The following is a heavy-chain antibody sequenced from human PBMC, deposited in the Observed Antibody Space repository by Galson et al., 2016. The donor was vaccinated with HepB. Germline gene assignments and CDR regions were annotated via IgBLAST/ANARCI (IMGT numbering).Heavy chain of an antibody. V-gene: IGHV3-33*01. CDR1: GFIFSSYG. J-gene: IGHJ4*02. CDR3: AREGMTTVAMLDY. Sequence: SLRLSCAAPGFIFSSYGMHWVRQAPGKGLEWVAVIWNDGSNQYYVDSAKGRFTISRDNSKNTLYLQMNSLRAEDTAVYYCAREGMTTVAMLDYWGQGTLVTVAS. CDR2: IWNDGSNQ. D-gene: IGHD4-23*01.